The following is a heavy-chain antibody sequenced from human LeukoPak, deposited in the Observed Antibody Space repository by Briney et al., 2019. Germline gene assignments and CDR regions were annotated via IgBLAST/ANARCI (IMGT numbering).Heavy chain of an antibody. Sequence: PGGSLRLSCAASGFTFSSYGMHWVRQAPGKGLEWVAFIRYDGSNKYYADSVKGRFTISRDNSKNTLYLQMNSLRAEDTAVYYCAKDHGSSWYVEYNWFDPWGQGTLVTVSS. D-gene: IGHD6-13*01. V-gene: IGHV3-30*02. CDR3: AKDHGSSWYVEYNWFDP. CDR1: GFTFSSYG. CDR2: IRYDGSNK. J-gene: IGHJ5*02.